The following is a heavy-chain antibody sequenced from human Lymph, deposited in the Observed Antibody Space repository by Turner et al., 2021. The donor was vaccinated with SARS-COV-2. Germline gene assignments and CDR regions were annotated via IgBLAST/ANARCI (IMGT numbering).Heavy chain of an antibody. Sequence: QVQLVQSGAEVKKPGASVKASCKASGYTFTAYYMHWVRQAHGQGLEWMVWINPNSGGTNDAQKFQGRVTMTRDTTISTAYMELSRLTADDTAVYYCAREGVTVSGYYYGMDVWGQGTTVTVSS. CDR1: GYTFTAYY. J-gene: IGHJ6*02. D-gene: IGHD4-17*01. V-gene: IGHV1-2*02. CDR3: AREGVTVSGYYYGMDV. CDR2: INPNSGGT.